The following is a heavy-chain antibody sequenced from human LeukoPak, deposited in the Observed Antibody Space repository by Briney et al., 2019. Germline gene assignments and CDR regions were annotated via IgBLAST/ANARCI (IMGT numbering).Heavy chain of an antibody. CDR1: GGSISSSSYY. J-gene: IGHJ5*02. V-gene: IGHV4-39*01. Sequence: SETLSLTCTVSGGSISSSSYYWGWIRQPPGKGLEWIGSIYYSGSTYYNPSLKSRVTISVDTSKNQFSLKLSSVTAADTAVYYCARGLRWFDPWGQGTLVTVSS. CDR2: IYYSGST. CDR3: ARGLRWFDP.